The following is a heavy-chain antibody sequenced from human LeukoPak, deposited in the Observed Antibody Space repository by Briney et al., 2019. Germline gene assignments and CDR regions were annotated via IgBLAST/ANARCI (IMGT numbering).Heavy chain of an antibody. D-gene: IGHD5-18*01. J-gene: IGHJ6*03. CDR3: ARLSEGYSYGSNRYYYYYMDV. V-gene: IGHV5-51*01. CDR1: GYSFTSYW. Sequence: GESLKISCKGSGYSFTSYWIGWVRQMPGKGLEWMGIIYPGDSDTRYSPSFQGQVTISADKSISTAYLQWSSLSASDTAMYYCARLSEGYSYGSNRYYYYYMDVWGKGTTVTVSS. CDR2: IYPGDSDT.